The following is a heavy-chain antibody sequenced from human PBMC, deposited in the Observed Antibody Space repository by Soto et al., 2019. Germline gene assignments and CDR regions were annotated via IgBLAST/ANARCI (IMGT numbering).Heavy chain of an antibody. CDR1: GGSISSGEYY. V-gene: IGHV4-30-4*01. CDR3: ARLNGYCVSTSCHGYYGMDV. CDR2: ISYSGST. Sequence: TSETLSLTCTVSGGSISSGEYYWTWIRQPPGKGLEWIGYISYSGSTHYSPSLKSRVSITVDTSKNQFSLNLASVSAEDTAVYYCARLNGYCVSTSCHGYYGMDVWGQGTTVTVSS. J-gene: IGHJ6*02. D-gene: IGHD2-2*03.